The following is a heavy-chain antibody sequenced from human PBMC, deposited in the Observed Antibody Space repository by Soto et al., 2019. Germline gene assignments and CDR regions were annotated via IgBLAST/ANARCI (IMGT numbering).Heavy chain of an antibody. CDR3: ARGGTSPSPEYYYYYGMDV. CDR2: INAGNGNT. D-gene: IGHD2-2*01. V-gene: IGHV1-3*01. Sequence: QVQLVQSGAEVKKPGASVKVSCKASGYTFTSYAMHWVRQAPGQRLEWMGWINAGNGNTKYSQKFQGRVTITRDTSAGTADRELSSLRSEDTAVYYCARGGTSPSPEYYYYYGMDVWGQGTTVTVSS. J-gene: IGHJ6*02. CDR1: GYTFTSYA.